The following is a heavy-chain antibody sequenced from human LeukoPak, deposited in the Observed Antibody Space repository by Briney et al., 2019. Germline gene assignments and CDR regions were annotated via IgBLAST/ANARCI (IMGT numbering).Heavy chain of an antibody. CDR2: ISSSGSTI. CDR3: ARDQDGTMVRGVITVFDY. J-gene: IGHJ4*02. Sequence: GGSLRLSCAASGFTFSDYYMSWIRQAPGKGLEWVSHISSSGSTIYYADSVKGRFTISRDNAKNLLYLQMNSLRAEDTAVYYCARDQDGTMVRGVITVFDYWGQGTLVTVSS. V-gene: IGHV3-11*01. D-gene: IGHD3-10*01. CDR1: GFTFSDYY.